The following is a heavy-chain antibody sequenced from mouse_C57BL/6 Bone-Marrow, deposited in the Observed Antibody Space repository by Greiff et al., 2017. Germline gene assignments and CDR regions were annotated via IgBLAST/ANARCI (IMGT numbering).Heavy chain of an antibody. CDR3: ARGATELWFAD. V-gene: IGHV1-69*01. D-gene: IGHD1-1*01. J-gene: IGHJ3*01. CDR2: IDPSDSYT. CDR1: GYTFTSYW. Sequence: QVQLQQPGAELVMPGASVKLSCKASGYTFTSYWMHWVKQRPGQGLEWIGEIDPSDSYTNYNQKFKGKSTLTVDKSSSTAYMQLSMLTSEDSAVDYCARGATELWFADWGKGTLVTVSA.